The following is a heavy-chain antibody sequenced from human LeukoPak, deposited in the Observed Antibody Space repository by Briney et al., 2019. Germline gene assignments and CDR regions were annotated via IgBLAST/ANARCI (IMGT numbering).Heavy chain of an antibody. J-gene: IGHJ4*02. CDR1: GRFFSGYY. D-gene: IGHD3-10*01. CDR3: ARSGQYGSGRYYWY. Sequence: SETLSLPRAVYGRFFSGYYSRWTRQPPGKGLEWIGEINHSGSTNYNPSLKSRVTISVDTSKNQFSLKLSSVTAAGTAVYYCARSGQYGSGRYYWYWGQGTLVTVSS. V-gene: IGHV4-34*01. CDR2: INHSGST.